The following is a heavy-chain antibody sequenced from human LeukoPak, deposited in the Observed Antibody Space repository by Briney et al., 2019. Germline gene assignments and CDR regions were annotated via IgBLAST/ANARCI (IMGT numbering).Heavy chain of an antibody. CDR1: GFTFNAYA. V-gene: IGHV3-23*01. CDR3: AKDRIASPPSWKFDP. Sequence: PGGSLRLSCAASGFTFNAYAMNWLRQAPGKGLEWVSGISGSGDSTYYADSVKGRFTISRDNSKSTLYLQMDSLRVDDTAVYYRAKDRIASPPSWKFDPWGQGTLVTVSS. D-gene: IGHD1-1*01. CDR2: ISGSGDST. J-gene: IGHJ5*02.